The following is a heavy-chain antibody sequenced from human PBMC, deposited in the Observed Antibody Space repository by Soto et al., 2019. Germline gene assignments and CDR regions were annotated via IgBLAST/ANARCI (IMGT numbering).Heavy chain of an antibody. CDR1: GFSFGVSGVG. J-gene: IGHJ4*02. Sequence: QITLKESGPTLVKPTQTLTLTCTFSGFSFGVSGVGVGWIRQPPGRALEWLGLVFWNDDKRYSPSLESMLTLTKDTSNNQVVLTVTNLDPGDTGTYYCARAYTYDFDHWGQGTVVTVSS. D-gene: IGHD2-21*01. V-gene: IGHV2-5*01. CDR2: VFWNDDK. CDR3: ARAYTYDFDH.